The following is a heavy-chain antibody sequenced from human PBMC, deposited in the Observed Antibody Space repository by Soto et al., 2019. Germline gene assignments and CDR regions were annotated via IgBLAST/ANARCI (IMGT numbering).Heavy chain of an antibody. CDR3: ARDSAAGTGDYDH. CDR1: GGSISSYY. V-gene: IGHV4-59*01. D-gene: IGHD6-13*01. CDR2: IYYSGGT. J-gene: IGHJ4*02. Sequence: QVQLQESGPGLVKPSETLSLTCSVSGGSISSYYWGWIRQPPGKGLEWIGHIYYSGGTSYNPSLKSRITISVDTSKNQFSLKLSSVTAADMAVYYRARDSAAGTGDYDHWGQGILVTVSS.